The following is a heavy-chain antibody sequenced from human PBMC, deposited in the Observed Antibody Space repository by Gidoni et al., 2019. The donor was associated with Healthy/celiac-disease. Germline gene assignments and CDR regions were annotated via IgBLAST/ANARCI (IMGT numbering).Heavy chain of an antibody. J-gene: IGHJ4*02. Sequence: SWVRQAPGKGLEWVSAISGSGGSTYYSDSVKGRFTISRDNSKNTLYLQMTSLRAEDTAVYYCAKDPNGGLPSLASGGQGTLVTVSS. D-gene: IGHD4-17*01. CDR3: AKDPNGGLPSLAS. CDR2: ISGSGGST. V-gene: IGHV3-23*01.